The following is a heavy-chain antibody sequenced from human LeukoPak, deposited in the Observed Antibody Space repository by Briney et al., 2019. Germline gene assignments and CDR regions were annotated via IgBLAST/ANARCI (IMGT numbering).Heavy chain of an antibody. Sequence: ASVKVSCKASGYTFTSYDMNWVRQAPGQGLEWMGWMNPNSGNTDYAQKFQGRVTMTRNTSISTAYMELSSLRSEDTAVYYCARGWSYYYDSGSYAHAFDIWGQGTMVTVSS. D-gene: IGHD3-10*01. CDR3: ARGWSYYYDSGSYAHAFDI. CDR2: MNPNSGNT. J-gene: IGHJ3*02. CDR1: GYTFTSYD. V-gene: IGHV1-8*01.